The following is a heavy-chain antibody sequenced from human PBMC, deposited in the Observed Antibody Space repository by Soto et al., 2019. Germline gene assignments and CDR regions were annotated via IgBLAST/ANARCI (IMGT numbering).Heavy chain of an antibody. CDR2: ISSSSSTT. J-gene: IGHJ5*02. CDR3: ARAGDSRGWYPNWFDP. D-gene: IGHD6-19*01. Sequence: EVQLVESGGGLVQPGGSLRLSCAASGFTFSSYSMNWVRQAPGKGLEWVSYISSSSSTTYYADSVKGRFTISRDNAKNSLYLQMNSLRVEDTAVYYCARAGDSRGWYPNWFDPWGQGTLVTVSS. CDR1: GFTFSSYS. V-gene: IGHV3-48*01.